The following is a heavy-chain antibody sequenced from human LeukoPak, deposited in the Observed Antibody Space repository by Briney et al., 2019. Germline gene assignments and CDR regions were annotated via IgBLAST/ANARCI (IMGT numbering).Heavy chain of an antibody. CDR1: GFTFSSYS. V-gene: IGHV3-21*01. CDR2: ISSSSSYI. D-gene: IGHD4-17*01. J-gene: IGHJ4*02. Sequence: GGSLRLSCAASGFTFSSYSMNWVRQAPGKGREWVSSISSSSSYIYYADSVKGRFTISRDNAKNSLYLQMNSLRAEDTAVYYCARVVATVTTFDYWGQGTLVTVSS. CDR3: ARVVATVTTFDY.